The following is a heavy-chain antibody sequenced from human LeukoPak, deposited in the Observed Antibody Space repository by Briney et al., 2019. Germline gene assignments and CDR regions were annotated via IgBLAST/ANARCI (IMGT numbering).Heavy chain of an antibody. CDR1: GFTFSSYA. V-gene: IGHV3-48*04. CDR2: ISSSGSTI. J-gene: IGHJ6*02. CDR3: ARARVGYCTNGVCYYYYGMDV. Sequence: PGGSLRLSCTASGFTFSSYAMSWVRQAPGKGLEWVSYISSSGSTIYYADSVKGRFTISRDNAKNSLYLQMNSLRAEDTAVYYCARARVGYCTNGVCYYYYGMDVWGQGTTVTVSS. D-gene: IGHD2-8*01.